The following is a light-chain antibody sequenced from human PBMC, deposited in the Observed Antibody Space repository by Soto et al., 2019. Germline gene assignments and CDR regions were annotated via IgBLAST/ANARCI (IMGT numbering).Light chain of an antibody. CDR3: CSYAGSYTLV. J-gene: IGLJ1*01. CDR2: DVS. Sequence: QSALTQPRSVSGSPGQSVTISCTGTSVDVGGYNYVSWYQQHPGKAPKLMIYDVSKRPSGVPDRFSGSKSGNTASLTISGLQAEDEADYYCCSYAGSYTLVFGTGTKLTVL. V-gene: IGLV2-11*01. CDR1: SVDVGGYNY.